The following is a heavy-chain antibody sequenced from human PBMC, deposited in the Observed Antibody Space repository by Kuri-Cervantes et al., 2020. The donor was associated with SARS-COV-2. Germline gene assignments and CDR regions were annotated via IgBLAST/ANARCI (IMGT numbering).Heavy chain of an antibody. CDR3: ARGGDYSYWFDP. CDR2: IYYSGST. J-gene: IGHJ5*02. D-gene: IGHD4-17*01. V-gene: IGHV4-59*11. CDR1: GGSISSHY. Sequence: SETLSLTCTVSGGSISSHYWGWIRQPPGKGLEWIGYIYYSGSTNYNPSLKSRVTISVDTSKNQFSLKLSSVTAADTAVYYCARGGDYSYWFDPWGQGTLVTVSS.